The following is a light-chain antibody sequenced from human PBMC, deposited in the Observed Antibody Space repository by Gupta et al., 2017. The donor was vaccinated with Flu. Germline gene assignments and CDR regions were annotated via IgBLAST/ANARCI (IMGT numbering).Light chain of an antibody. J-gene: IGLJ3*02. CDR2: EDS. V-gene: IGLV3-25*03. Sequence: ELTQPPSVSVSPGQTARITCSGDALTNQYAYWYQQKPDQAPVLVIYEDSERPSGIPERFSGSSSGTTVTLTINGVQAEDEADFYCQSSDISATWVFGGGTKLTVL. CDR1: ALTNQY. CDR3: QSSDISATWV.